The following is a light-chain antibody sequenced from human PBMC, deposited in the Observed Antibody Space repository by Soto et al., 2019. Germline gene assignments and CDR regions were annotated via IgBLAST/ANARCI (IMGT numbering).Light chain of an antibody. CDR1: SSDVGGYNY. CDR2: EVI. J-gene: IGLJ1*01. CDR3: SSYTRSNPYG. V-gene: IGLV2-14*01. Sequence: QSVLTQPASVSGSPGQSITISCTGTSSDVGGYNYVSWYQQHPGKAPELMIYEVISRPSGVSNRFSGSKSGNTASLTISGLQAEDESYYYCSSYTRSNPYGFGTGTKVTGL.